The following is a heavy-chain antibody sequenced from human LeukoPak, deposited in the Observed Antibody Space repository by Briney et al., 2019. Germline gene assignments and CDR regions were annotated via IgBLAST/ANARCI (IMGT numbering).Heavy chain of an antibody. CDR3: ARGGERIVATIEVLEGDY. CDR1: GYSFTGYY. D-gene: IGHD5-12*01. Sequence: VASVKVSCKASGYSFTGYYMHWVRQAPGQGLEWMGWINPNSGGTNYAQKFQGRVTMTRDTSISTAYMELSRLRSDDTAVYYCARGGERIVATIEVLEGDYWGQGTLVTVSS. J-gene: IGHJ4*02. CDR2: INPNSGGT. V-gene: IGHV1-2*02.